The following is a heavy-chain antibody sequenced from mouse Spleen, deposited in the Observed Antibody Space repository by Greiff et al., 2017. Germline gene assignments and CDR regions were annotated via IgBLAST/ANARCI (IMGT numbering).Heavy chain of an antibody. CDR3: APYGNYFDV. Sequence: VQLKESGAELVKPGASVKLSCTASGFNIKDTYMHWVKQRPEQGLEWIGRIDPANGNTKYDPKFQGKATITADTSSNTAYLQLSSLTSEDTAVYYCAPYGNYFDVWGAGTTVTVSS. CDR2: IDPANGNT. CDR1: GFNIKDTY. J-gene: IGHJ1*01. D-gene: IGHD2-1*01. V-gene: IGHV14-3*02.